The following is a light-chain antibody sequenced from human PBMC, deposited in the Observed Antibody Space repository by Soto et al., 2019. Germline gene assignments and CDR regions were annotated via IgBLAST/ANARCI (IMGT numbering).Light chain of an antibody. Sequence: EIVLTQSPATLSLSPGKRATISCRASQSVRRYLTWYQQKPGQAPRLLIYDASNMATGIPARFSGSGSGTDFTLTINDLEPEDFATYYCQQRNNLPITFGQGTRLEIK. V-gene: IGKV3-11*01. CDR3: QQRNNLPIT. CDR1: QSVRRY. J-gene: IGKJ5*01. CDR2: DAS.